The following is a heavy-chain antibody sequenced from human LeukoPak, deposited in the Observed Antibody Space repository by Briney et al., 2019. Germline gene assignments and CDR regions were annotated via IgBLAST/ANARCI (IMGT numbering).Heavy chain of an antibody. D-gene: IGHD3-16*02. CDR1: GFTLSILG. CDR3: AKTYREIYYFDY. J-gene: IGHJ4*02. Sequence: GGPLSLSYAPSGFTLSILGMHGVGQPPDRGREGVAFIRYDGSNKYYADSVKGRFTISRDNSKNTLYLQMNSLRAEDTAVYYCAKTYREIYYFDYWGQGTLVTVSS. CDR2: IRYDGSNK. V-gene: IGHV3-30*02.